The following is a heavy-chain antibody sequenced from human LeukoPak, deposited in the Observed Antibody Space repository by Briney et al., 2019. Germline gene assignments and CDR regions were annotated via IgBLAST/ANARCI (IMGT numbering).Heavy chain of an antibody. V-gene: IGHV4-59*08. CDR2: IYYSGST. CDR1: GGSISTYY. J-gene: IGHJ4*02. D-gene: IGHD6-19*01. Sequence: SETLSLTCTVSGGSISTYYWSWIRQPPGKGLEWIGYIYYSGSTNYNPSLKSRVTISVDTSKNQFSLKLNSVTAADTAVYYCARFREAVAGRVGFGFDYWGQGTLVTVSS. CDR3: ARFREAVAGRVGFGFDY.